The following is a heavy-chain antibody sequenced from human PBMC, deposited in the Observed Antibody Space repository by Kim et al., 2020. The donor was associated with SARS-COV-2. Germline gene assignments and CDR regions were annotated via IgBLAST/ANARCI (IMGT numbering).Heavy chain of an antibody. CDR3: ARETAAAGKTFDY. Sequence: TRRFAGRVTITRDTSTSTVFMDLSNLRSDDTAVYYCARETAAAGKTFDYWGQGTLVTVSS. D-gene: IGHD6-13*01. J-gene: IGHJ4*02. V-gene: IGHV1-46*01.